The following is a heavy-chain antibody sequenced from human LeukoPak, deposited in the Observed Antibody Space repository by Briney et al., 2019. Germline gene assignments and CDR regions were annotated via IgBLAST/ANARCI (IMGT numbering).Heavy chain of an antibody. CDR3: AKDKSIAVAGTSDYFDY. CDR2: LSYDGSSK. D-gene: IGHD6-19*01. V-gene: IGHV3-30*18. CDR1: EFTFSNYG. J-gene: IGHJ4*02. Sequence: GRSQRLSCAASEFTFSNYGMHWVRQAPGKGLEWVAVLSYDGSSKYYADSVKGRFTISRDNSKNTLFMQMNSLRAEDTAVYYCAKDKSIAVAGTSDYFDYWGQGTLVTVSS.